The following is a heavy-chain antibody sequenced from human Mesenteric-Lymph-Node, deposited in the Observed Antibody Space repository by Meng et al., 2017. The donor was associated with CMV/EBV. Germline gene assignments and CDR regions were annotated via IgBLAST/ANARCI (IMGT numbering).Heavy chain of an antibody. CDR1: GFTFSSYW. D-gene: IGHD3-22*01. J-gene: IGHJ3*02. V-gene: IGHV3-7*01. CDR2: IKQDGSEK. CDR3: ARDRTMIVPDDAFDI. Sequence: GGSLRLSCAASGFTFSSYWMSWVRQAPGKGLEWVANIKQDGSEKYYVDSVKGRFTISRDNAKNSLYLQMNSLRGEDTAVYYCARDRTMIVPDDAFDIWGQGTMVTVSS.